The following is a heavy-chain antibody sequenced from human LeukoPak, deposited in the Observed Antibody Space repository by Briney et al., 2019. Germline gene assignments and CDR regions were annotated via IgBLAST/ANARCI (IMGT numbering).Heavy chain of an antibody. V-gene: IGHV1-2*02. CDR3: ARVESCSSTSCSDY. J-gene: IGHJ4*01. Sequence: GASVKVSCKASGYTFTGYYMHWVRQAPGQGLEWMGWINPNSGGTNYAQKFQGRVTMTRDTSISTAYMELSRLRSDDTAVYYCARVESCSSTSCSDYWGQGTLVTVSS. CDR1: GYTFTGYY. D-gene: IGHD2-2*01. CDR2: INPNSGGT.